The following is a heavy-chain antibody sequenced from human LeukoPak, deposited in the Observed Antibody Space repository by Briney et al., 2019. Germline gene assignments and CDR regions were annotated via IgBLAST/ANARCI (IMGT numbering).Heavy chain of an antibody. J-gene: IGHJ5*02. CDR2: IYTSGST. D-gene: IGHD3-22*01. CDR3: ARSYDSSGYSWFDP. CDR1: GGSISSYY. V-gene: IGHV4-4*07. Sequence: SETLSLTCTVSGGSISSYYWSWIRQPAGKGLEWIGRIYTSGSTNYNPYLKSGVTMSVDTSKNQFSLKLSSVTAADTAVYYCARSYDSSGYSWFDPWGQGTLVTVSS.